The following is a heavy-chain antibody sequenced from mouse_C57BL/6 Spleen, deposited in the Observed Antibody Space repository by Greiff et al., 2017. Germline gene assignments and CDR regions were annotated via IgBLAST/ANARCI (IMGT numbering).Heavy chain of an antibody. V-gene: IGHV1-82*01. Sequence: QVQLQQSGPELVKPGASVKISCKASGYAFSSSWMNWVKQRPGKGLEWIGRIYPGDGDTNYNGKFKGKATLTADKSSSTAYMQLSSLTSEDSAVYFCASLLNGFGYWGQCTTLTVSS. CDR1: GYAFSSSW. CDR2: IYPGDGDT. CDR3: ASLLNGFGY. D-gene: IGHD1-1*01. J-gene: IGHJ2*01.